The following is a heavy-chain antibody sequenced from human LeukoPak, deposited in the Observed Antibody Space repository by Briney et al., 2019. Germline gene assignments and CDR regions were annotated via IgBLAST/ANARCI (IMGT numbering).Heavy chain of an antibody. Sequence: TASQTLSLTCTVSGGSISTDDYYWSWIRQFPGKGLEYIGYIYHSGSTYYNPSLKSRLSISVDTSKNQFSLRLSSVTAADAAVYFCATYTVERGNDWFDPWGLGSLVTVSS. V-gene: IGHV4-30-4*01. CDR2: IYHSGST. J-gene: IGHJ5*02. CDR1: GGSISTDDYY. CDR3: ATYTVERGNDWFDP. D-gene: IGHD3-16*01.